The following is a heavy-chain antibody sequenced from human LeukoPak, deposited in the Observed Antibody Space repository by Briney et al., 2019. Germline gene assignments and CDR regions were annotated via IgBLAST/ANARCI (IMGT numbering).Heavy chain of an antibody. CDR2: ISGSGGST. D-gene: IGHD2-2*01. V-gene: IGHV3-23*01. Sequence: GGSLRLSCAASGFTFSSYAMSWVRQAPGRGLEWVSAISGSGGSTYYADSVKGRFTISRDNSKNTLYLQMNSLRAEDTAVYYCAEDAVVVAVWYYYMDVWGKGTTVTVSS. CDR1: GFTFSSYA. J-gene: IGHJ6*03. CDR3: AEDAVVVAVWYYYMDV.